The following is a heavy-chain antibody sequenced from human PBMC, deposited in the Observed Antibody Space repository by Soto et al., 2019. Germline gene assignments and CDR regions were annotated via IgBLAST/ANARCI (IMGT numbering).Heavy chain of an antibody. CDR2: IYWDDDK. CDR1: WVLLGTPPVC. V-gene: IGHV2-5*02. J-gene: IGHJ4*02. D-gene: IGHD1-26*01. CDR3: AHHTHDGILYFDY. Sequence: FGAALIHNTQTLTRHCTFSWVLLGTPPVCMGWIRHAAGKALEWLALIYWDDDKRYSPSLKSRLTITKDTSKNQVVLTMTNMDPVDTATYYCAHHTHDGILYFDYWGQGKLVTGSS.